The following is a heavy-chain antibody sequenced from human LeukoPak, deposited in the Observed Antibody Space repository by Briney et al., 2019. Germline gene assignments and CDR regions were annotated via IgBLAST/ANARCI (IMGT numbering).Heavy chain of an antibody. D-gene: IGHD6-19*01. V-gene: IGHV4-61*02. CDR1: GGSISSGSYY. Sequence: SETLSLTCTVSGGSISSGSYYWSWIRQPAGKGLEWIGRIYTSGSTNYNPSLKSRVTISVDTSKNQFSLKLSSVTAADTVVYYCAGSSGWFTYFDYWGQGTLVTVSS. J-gene: IGHJ4*02. CDR3: AGSSGWFTYFDY. CDR2: IYTSGST.